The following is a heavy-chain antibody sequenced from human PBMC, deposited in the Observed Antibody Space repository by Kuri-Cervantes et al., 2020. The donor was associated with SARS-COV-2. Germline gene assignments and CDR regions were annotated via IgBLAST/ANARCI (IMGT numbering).Heavy chain of an antibody. Sequence: SGPTLVKPTQTLTLTCTFSGFSLNTSGMCVSWIRQPPGKALEWLARIDWDGDKDYSTSLRTRLTISKDTSKNQVVLTMTNVDPVDTATYYCARVQATTVIADFWGQGTLVTVSS. CDR2: IDWDGDK. D-gene: IGHD4-11*01. J-gene: IGHJ4*02. CDR3: ARVQATTVIADF. CDR1: GFSLNTSGMC. V-gene: IGHV2-70*11.